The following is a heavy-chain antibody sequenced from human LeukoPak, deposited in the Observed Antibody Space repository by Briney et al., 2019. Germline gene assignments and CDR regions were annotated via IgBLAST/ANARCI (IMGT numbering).Heavy chain of an antibody. CDR2: ISYDGSNK. Sequence: GGSLRLSCAASGFTFSSYAMHWVRQAPGKGLEWVAVISYDGSNKYYRDSVKGRFTISRDNSKNTLYLQLNSLRSEDTAVYSCARDTSIVDPAGYMDVWGKGTTVTISS. CDR3: ARDTSIVDPAGYMDV. J-gene: IGHJ6*03. D-gene: IGHD6-6*01. CDR1: GFTFSSYA. V-gene: IGHV3-30*04.